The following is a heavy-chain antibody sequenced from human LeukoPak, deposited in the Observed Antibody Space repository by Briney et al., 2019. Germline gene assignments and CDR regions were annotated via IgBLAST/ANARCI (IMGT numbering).Heavy chain of an antibody. D-gene: IGHD3-22*01. J-gene: IGHJ4*02. CDR2: IYHTGST. CDR1: GNSTSSSYY. CDR3: AGQHDSNGYYFY. V-gene: IGHV4-38-2*01. Sequence: SETLSLTCAVTGNSTSSSYYWGWIRQPPGKGLQWIGSIYHTGSTYYTPSLKSRVTISVDTSKNRFSLKLNSVTAADTAVYYCAGQHDSNGYYFYWGQGTLVIVSA.